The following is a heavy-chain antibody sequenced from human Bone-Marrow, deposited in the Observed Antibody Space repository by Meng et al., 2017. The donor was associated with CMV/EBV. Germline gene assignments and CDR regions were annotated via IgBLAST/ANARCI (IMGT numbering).Heavy chain of an antibody. V-gene: IGHV4-34*01. J-gene: IGHJ5*02. Sequence: SQTLSLTCAVYGGSFSGYYWSWIRQPPGKGLEWIGELNHSGSTNYNPSLKSRVTISVDTSKNQFSLKLSSVTAADTAVYYCARRGLRFLEWLLFSWFDPWGQGTLVTVTS. CDR1: GGSFSGYY. D-gene: IGHD3-3*01. CDR3: ARRGLRFLEWLLFSWFDP. CDR2: LNHSGST.